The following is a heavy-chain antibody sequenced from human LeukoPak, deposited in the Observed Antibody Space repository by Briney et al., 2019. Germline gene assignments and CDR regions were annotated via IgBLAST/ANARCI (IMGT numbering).Heavy chain of an antibody. CDR2: ISGGGHST. CDR1: GFTFSSYA. Sequence: QAGGSLRLSCAASGFTFSSYAMSWVRQAPGRGPECISAISGGGHSTYYADSVKGRSTISRDNSKNTLYLQINSLRAEDTAVYYCAKGLYYYDSSGYLTFDYWGQGTLVTVSS. D-gene: IGHD3-22*01. V-gene: IGHV3-23*01. CDR3: AKGLYYYDSSGYLTFDY. J-gene: IGHJ4*02.